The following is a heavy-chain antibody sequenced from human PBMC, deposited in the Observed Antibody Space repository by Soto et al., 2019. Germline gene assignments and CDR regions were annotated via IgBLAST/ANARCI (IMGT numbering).Heavy chain of an antibody. CDR2: IWYDGSNK. V-gene: IGHV3-33*01. CDR3: ARVGIAAAVYYYYGMDV. J-gene: IGHJ6*02. CDR1: GFTFSSYG. Sequence: GGSLRLSCAASGFTFSSYGMHWVRQAPGKGLEWVAVIWYDGSNKYYADSVKGRFTISRDNSKNTLYLQMNSLRAEDTAVYYCARVGIAAAVYYYYGMDVWGQGTTVTVSS. D-gene: IGHD6-13*01.